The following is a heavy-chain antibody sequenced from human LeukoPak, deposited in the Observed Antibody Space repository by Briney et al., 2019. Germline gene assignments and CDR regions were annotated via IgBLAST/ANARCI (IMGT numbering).Heavy chain of an antibody. D-gene: IGHD3-22*01. J-gene: IGHJ1*01. CDR3: ASAPSEIGGYYPEYFRH. CDR2: IKSDGRT. CDR1: GFTLSSYW. V-gene: IGHV3-74*01. Sequence: GGSLRLSCAASGFTLSSYWMHWVRQAPGKGLVWVSRIKSDGRTNYADSVKGRFTISRDNAKNTVSLQRNSLRAEDTGVYYCASAPSEIGGYYPEYFRHWGQGTLVIVSS.